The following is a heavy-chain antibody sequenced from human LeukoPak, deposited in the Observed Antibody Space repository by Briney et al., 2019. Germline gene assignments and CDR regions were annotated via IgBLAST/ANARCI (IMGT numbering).Heavy chain of an antibody. D-gene: IGHD1-26*01. CDR2: ISYRGST. Sequence: PSQTLSLTCTVSGGSISNSGGFYWSWIRQHPGDGLEWIGFISYRGSTYYNPSLKSRVSMSVDTSRSQFSLRLTSVTDEDTAVYYCAREVGATGGFDYWGQGTLVTVSS. CDR1: GGSISNSGGFY. CDR3: AREVGATGGFDY. J-gene: IGHJ4*02. V-gene: IGHV4-31*02.